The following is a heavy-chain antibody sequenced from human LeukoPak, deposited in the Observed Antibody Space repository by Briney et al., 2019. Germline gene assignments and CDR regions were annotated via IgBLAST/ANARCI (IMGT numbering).Heavy chain of an antibody. D-gene: IGHD3-22*01. CDR2: ICTSGST. V-gene: IGHV4-4*07. CDR1: GGSISTYC. Sequence: SETLSLTCTVSGGSISTYCWSWIRQPAGKGLEWIGHICTSGSTNYNPSLKSRVTMSVDTSNNEFSLKLNSVTAADTAVYYCARTYDSPGYYSPDYYYMDVWGQGTLVTVSS. J-gene: IGHJ6*03. CDR3: ARTYDSPGYYSPDYYYMDV.